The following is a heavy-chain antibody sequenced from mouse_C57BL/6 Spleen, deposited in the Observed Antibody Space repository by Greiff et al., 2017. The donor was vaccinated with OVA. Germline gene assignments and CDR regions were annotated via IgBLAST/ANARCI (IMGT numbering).Heavy chain of an antibody. V-gene: IGHV1-82*01. CDR1: GYAFSSSW. D-gene: IGHD2-4*01. Sequence: QVQLQQSGPALVKPGASVTISCKASGYAFSSSWLNWVKQRPGKGLEWIGRIYPGDGDTNYNGKFKGKATLTADKSSSTAYMQLSSLTSEDSAVYFCATYDYYRYWFAYWGQGTLVTVSA. CDR2: IYPGDGDT. J-gene: IGHJ3*01. CDR3: ATYDYYRYWFAY.